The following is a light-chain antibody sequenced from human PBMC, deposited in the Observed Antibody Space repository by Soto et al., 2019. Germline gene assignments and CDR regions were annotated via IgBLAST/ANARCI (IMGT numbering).Light chain of an antibody. Sequence: DIQLTQSPSFLSASVGDRVTITCRASQVISNYLAWYQQKPGKAPKLLIYAASTLQNGAPSRFSGSGSGTEFTLTIGSLQPEDFATYYCQQLNSYITFGQGTRLEIK. CDR3: QQLNSYIT. V-gene: IGKV1-9*01. CDR2: AAS. J-gene: IGKJ5*01. CDR1: QVISNY.